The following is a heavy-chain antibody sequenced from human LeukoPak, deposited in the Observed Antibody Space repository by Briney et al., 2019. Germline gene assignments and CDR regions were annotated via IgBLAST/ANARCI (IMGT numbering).Heavy chain of an antibody. CDR1: GFTVSSNY. CDR3: ARDLSIDGGNSNGYFDY. V-gene: IGHV3-53*05. CDR2: IYSGGST. J-gene: IGHJ4*02. Sequence: GGSLRLSCAASGFTVSSNYMSWVRQAPGKGLEWVSVIYSGGSTYYADSVKGRFTISRDNSKNTLYLLMGSLRAEDMAVYYCARDLSIDGGNSNGYFDYWGQGTLVTVSS. D-gene: IGHD4-23*01.